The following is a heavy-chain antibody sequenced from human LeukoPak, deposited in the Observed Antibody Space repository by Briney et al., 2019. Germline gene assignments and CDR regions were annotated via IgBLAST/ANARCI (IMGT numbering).Heavy chain of an antibody. CDR2: INAGNGNT. D-gene: IGHD3-3*01. CDR1: GYTFTSSA. V-gene: IGHV1-3*01. J-gene: IGHJ5*02. CDR3: ARTPSITIFGVVEFFWYDP. Sequence: ASVKVSCKASGYTFTSSAMSWVRQAPGQRLEWMGWINAGNGNTKYSQKLQGRVTMTTDTSTSTAYMELRSLRSDDTAVYYCARTPSITIFGVVEFFWYDPWGQGTLVTVSS.